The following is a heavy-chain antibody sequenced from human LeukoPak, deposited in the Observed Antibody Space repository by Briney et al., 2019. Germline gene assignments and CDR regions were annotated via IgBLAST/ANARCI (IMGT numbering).Heavy chain of an antibody. CDR3: ATRPSRSSGWYYFDC. CDR1: GLSFSTYA. CDR2: ISGSGGIT. V-gene: IGHV3-23*01. J-gene: IGHJ4*02. D-gene: IGHD6-19*01. Sequence: GGSLRLSCAASGLSFSTYAMSWVRQAPGKGLEWVSAISGSGGITSFADSVKGRFTISRDNSKNTLYLQMNSLRAEDTAVYYCATRPSRSSGWYYFDCWGQGTLVTVSS.